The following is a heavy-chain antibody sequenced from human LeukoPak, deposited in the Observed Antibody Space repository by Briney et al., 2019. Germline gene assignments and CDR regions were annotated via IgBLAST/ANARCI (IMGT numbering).Heavy chain of an antibody. J-gene: IGHJ5*02. CDR3: ARGATAQYFDP. CDR1: GYTFTDYY. CDR2: INPRSGGT. Sequence: GASVKVSCKASGYTFTDYYIHWVRQAPGQGLEWMGWINPRSGGTNSAQRLRGRVTMTRDTSIDTAYMELSRLTSDDTAVYYCARGATAQYFDPWGQGTLVTVSS. V-gene: IGHV1-2*02. D-gene: IGHD5-12*01.